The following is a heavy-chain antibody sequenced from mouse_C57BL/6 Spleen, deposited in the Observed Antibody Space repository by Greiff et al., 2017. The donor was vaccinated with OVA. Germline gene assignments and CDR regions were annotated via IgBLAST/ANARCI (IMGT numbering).Heavy chain of an antibody. J-gene: IGHJ3*01. V-gene: IGHV1-53*01. CDR1: GYTFTSYW. D-gene: IGHD2-4*01. Sequence: QVQLQQPGTELVKPGASVKLSCKASGYTFTSYWMHWVKQRPGQGLEWIGNINPSNGGANYNEKFKSKATLTVDKSSSTAYMQLSSLTSEDSAVYYCAREDYDETWFAYWGQGTLVTVSA. CDR2: INPSNGGA. CDR3: AREDYDETWFAY.